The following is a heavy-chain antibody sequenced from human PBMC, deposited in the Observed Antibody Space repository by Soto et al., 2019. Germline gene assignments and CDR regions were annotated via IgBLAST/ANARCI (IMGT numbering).Heavy chain of an antibody. CDR1: GYSFTGYY. V-gene: IGHV1-2*02. J-gene: IGHJ4*02. Sequence: ASVKVSCKASGYSFTGYYIHWVRQAPGQGLECIGGINPNTCGTEYAQKFQGRVAMTRDTSIRTAYMELSWLTSDATALYYGARSASTRGARRDSWGQGSLVTVSS. CDR3: ARSASTRGARRDS. CDR2: INPNTCGT. D-gene: IGHD1-26*01.